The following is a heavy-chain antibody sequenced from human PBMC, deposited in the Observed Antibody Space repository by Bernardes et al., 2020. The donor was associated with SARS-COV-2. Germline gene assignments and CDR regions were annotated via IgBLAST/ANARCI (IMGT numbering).Heavy chain of an antibody. CDR3: ARDSGNIVTTTERFDY. D-gene: IGHD5-12*01. J-gene: IGHJ4*02. Sequence: GSLSLTPTFSRGSTRSDYWSWILPPAGKGLEWLGRIYSTGTTNYNPSLKSRVTMSVDTSKNQFSLNVTSVTAADTAVYYCARDSGNIVTTTERFDYWGQGTLVTVSS. CDR2: IYSTGTT. V-gene: IGHV4-4*07. CDR1: RGSTRSDY.